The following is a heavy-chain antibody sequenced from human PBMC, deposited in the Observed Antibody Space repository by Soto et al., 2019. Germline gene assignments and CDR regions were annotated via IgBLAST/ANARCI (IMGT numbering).Heavy chain of an antibody. V-gene: IGHV3-23*01. J-gene: IGHJ4*02. D-gene: IGHD5-18*01. CDR3: AKALVPALTAKFGY. Sequence: GGSLRLSCAASGFIFNNYAMTWVRQAPGKGLEWVSTVTASGGGTFYANSVKGRFTISRDNSRNTLHLQMSSLRVEDTALFYCAKALVPALTAKFGYWGQGTLVTVSS. CDR2: VTASGGGT. CDR1: GFIFNNYA.